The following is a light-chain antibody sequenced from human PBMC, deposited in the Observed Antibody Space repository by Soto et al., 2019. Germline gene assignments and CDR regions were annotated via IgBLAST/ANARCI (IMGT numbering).Light chain of an antibody. CDR1: NSNIGAGYD. Sequence: QAVVTQPPSVSGAPGQRVTISCTGSNSNIGAGYDVHWYQLLPGTAPKLLIYANTNRPSGVPDRFSGSKSGDSVSLAITGLQDEDEADYYCQSYDSSLSGSVFGSGTKVTVL. J-gene: IGLJ1*01. CDR3: QSYDSSLSGSV. V-gene: IGLV1-40*01. CDR2: ANT.